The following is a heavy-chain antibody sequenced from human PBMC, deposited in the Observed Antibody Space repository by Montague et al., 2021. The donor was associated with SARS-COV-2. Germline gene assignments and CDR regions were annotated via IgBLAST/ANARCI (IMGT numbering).Heavy chain of an antibody. CDR3: ASSVAGTGAFDI. Sequence: SVKVSCKASGYTFTSYGISWVRQAPGQGLEWMGWISAYNGNTNYAQKPQGRVTMTTDTSTSTAYMELRSLRSDDTAVYYCASSVAGTGAFDIWGQGTMVTVSS. D-gene: IGHD6-19*01. J-gene: IGHJ3*02. V-gene: IGHV1-18*01. CDR1: GYTFTSYG. CDR2: ISAYNGNT.